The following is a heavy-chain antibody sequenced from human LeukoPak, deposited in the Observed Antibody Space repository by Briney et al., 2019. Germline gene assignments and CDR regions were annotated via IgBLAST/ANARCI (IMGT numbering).Heavy chain of an antibody. CDR2: IYYSGST. CDR1: GGFISSYY. D-gene: IGHD3-3*01. Sequence: TSETLSLTCTVSGGFISSYYWSWIRQPPGKGLEWIGYIYYSGSTNYNPSLKSRVTISVDTSKNQLSLKVTSVTAADTAVYYCARERHQYYDFWSGRGGYFDYWGQGTLVTVSS. CDR3: ARERHQYYDFWSGRGGYFDY. J-gene: IGHJ4*02. V-gene: IGHV4-59*01.